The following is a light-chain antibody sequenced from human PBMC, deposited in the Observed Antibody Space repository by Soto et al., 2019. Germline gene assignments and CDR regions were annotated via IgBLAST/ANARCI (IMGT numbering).Light chain of an antibody. J-gene: IGKJ1*01. CDR1: QSVSSN. V-gene: IGKV3-15*01. CDR2: GAS. Sequence: EIVMTQSPATLSVSPGERATLSCRASQSVSSNLAWYQQKPGQAPRLLIYGASTRATGIPARFSGSGSGTEVTLTISSLQSEDFAVYYCQQDNNWPPWTFGQGTKVEIQ. CDR3: QQDNNWPPWT.